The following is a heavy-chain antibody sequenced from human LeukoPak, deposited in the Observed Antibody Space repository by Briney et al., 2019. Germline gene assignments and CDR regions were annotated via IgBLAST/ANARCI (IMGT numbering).Heavy chain of an antibody. D-gene: IGHD2-15*01. CDR2: IWYDGSNK. CDR1: GFTFSAYG. V-gene: IGHV3-33*01. Sequence: PGRSLRLSCAASGFTFSAYGMHWVRQAPGKGLEWVAVIWYDGSNKYYADSVKGRFTISRDNSKNTLYLQMNSLRAEDTAVYYCASSMGDCSGGSCHWGWFDPWGQGTLVTVSS. CDR3: ASSMGDCSGGSCHWGWFDP. J-gene: IGHJ5*02.